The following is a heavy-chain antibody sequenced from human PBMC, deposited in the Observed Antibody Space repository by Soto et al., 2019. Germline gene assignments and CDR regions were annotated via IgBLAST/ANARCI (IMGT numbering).Heavy chain of an antibody. CDR3: ARDYAEGGYCSGGSCYPQAFDI. D-gene: IGHD2-15*01. Sequence: GGSLRLSCAASGFTFSSYSMNWVRQAPGKGLEWVSSISSSSSYIYYADSVKGRFTISRDNAKNSLYLQMNSLRAEDTAVYYCARDYAEGGYCSGGSCYPQAFDIWGQGTMVTVSS. CDR1: GFTFSSYS. J-gene: IGHJ3*02. CDR2: ISSSSSYI. V-gene: IGHV3-21*01.